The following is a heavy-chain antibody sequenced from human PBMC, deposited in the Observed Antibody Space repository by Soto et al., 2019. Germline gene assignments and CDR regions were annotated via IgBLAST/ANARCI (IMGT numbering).Heavy chain of an antibody. D-gene: IGHD3-10*01. V-gene: IGHV1-69*02. J-gene: IGHJ4*02. Sequence: QVQLVQSGTEVKKPGSSVKVSCKASGDTFSFYTINWVRQAPGLGLEWVGRINPIVSMSNYAQKFQGRVSMTADKSTGTAYRELRSLRSDDTAMYFCAASYGSGYRAFDYWGQGALVIVSS. CDR3: AASYGSGYRAFDY. CDR2: INPIVSMS. CDR1: GDTFSFYT.